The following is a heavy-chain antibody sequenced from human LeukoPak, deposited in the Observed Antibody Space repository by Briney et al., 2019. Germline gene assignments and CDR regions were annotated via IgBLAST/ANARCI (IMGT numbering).Heavy chain of an antibody. CDR3: ARMNDGIRGPTDL. D-gene: IGHD3-10*01. CDR2: ISAYTGDT. V-gene: IGHV1-18*01. J-gene: IGHJ5*02. CDR1: GYTFSTFG. Sequence: ASVKVSCKSSGYTFSTFGISWVRQAPGQGLEYMGWISAYTGDTNSTQEFQGRVTMTTDTSRSTAYMHLRSLRSGDTAIYYCARMNDGIRGPTDLWGQGTLVTVSS.